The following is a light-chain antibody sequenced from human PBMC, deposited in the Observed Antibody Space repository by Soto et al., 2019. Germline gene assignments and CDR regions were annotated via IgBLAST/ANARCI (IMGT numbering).Light chain of an antibody. J-gene: IGLJ3*02. CDR3: SSYTTATTRV. Sequence: QSVLTQPASVSGSPGQSITISCTGTSGDVGAYNYVFLYQQHPGKAPKLMIFDVSNRPSGVSNRFSGSKSGNTASLTISGLQAEDEADYYCSSYTTATTRVFGGGTQLTVL. CDR2: DVS. V-gene: IGLV2-14*01. CDR1: SGDVGAYNY.